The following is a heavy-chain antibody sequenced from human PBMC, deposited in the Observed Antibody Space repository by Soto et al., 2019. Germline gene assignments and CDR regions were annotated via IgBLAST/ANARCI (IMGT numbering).Heavy chain of an antibody. CDR3: ARGQRFSDWFDP. Sequence: SETLSLTCSVSGGTISGYCWTWIRQPAGKGLEWIGRIYSSGNTKYNPSLQSRVTMSLDTSNNQFSLRLTSVTAADTAVYYCARGQRFSDWFDPWGQGTLVTVSS. CDR1: GGTISGYC. CDR2: IYSSGNT. V-gene: IGHV4-4*07. D-gene: IGHD3-3*01. J-gene: IGHJ5*02.